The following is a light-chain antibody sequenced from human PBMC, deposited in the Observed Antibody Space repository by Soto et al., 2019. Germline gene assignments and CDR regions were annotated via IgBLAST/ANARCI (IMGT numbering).Light chain of an antibody. V-gene: IGKV1-39*01. J-gene: IGKJ1*01. CDR1: QTITTY. CDR3: QQAHSTPWT. Sequence: DIQMTQSPSSLSASVGDRVIITCRASQTITTYLNWYQQKPGKAPQLLIYGASTLQSGVPSRFTGSGSGTDFTLTISSLQPEDFATYHCQQAHSTPWTFGQGTKVEIK. CDR2: GAS.